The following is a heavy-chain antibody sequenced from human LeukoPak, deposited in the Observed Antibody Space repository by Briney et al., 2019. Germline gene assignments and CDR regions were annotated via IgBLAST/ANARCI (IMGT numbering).Heavy chain of an antibody. CDR3: ARGCSGGSCYRLFDY. CDR1: GYTFTSYG. J-gene: IGHJ4*02. CDR2: ISAYNGNT. V-gene: IGHV1-18*01. Sequence: ASVKVSCKASGYTFTSYGISWVRQAPGQGLEWMGWISAYNGNTNYAQKLQGRVTMTTDTSTSTAYMELRSLRSDDTAVYYCARGCSGGSCYRLFDYWGQGTLVTVSS. D-gene: IGHD2-15*01.